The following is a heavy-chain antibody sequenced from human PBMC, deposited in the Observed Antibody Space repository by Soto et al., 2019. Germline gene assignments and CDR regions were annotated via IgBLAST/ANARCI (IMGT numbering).Heavy chain of an antibody. CDR1: GGSFSGYY. CDR3: ARGPTHHKGAVDY. V-gene: IGHV4-34*01. J-gene: IGHJ4*02. D-gene: IGHD3-16*01. CDR2: INHSGST. Sequence: PSETLSLTCAVYGGSFSGYYWIWIRQPPGKGLEWIGEINHSGSTNYNPSLKSRVTISVDTSKNQFSLKLGSVTAADTAVYYCARGPTHHKGAVDYWGQGTLVTVSS.